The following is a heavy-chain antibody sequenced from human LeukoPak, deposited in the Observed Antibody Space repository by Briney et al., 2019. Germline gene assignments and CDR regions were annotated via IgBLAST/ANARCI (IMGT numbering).Heavy chain of an antibody. CDR1: GYIFTSYW. CDR3: ARRGSGRDGYGGY. D-gene: IGHD5-24*01. V-gene: IGHV5-51*01. CDR2: IYPGDSDT. Sequence: GESLKISCTGSGYIFTSYWIGWVRQMPGKGLEWMGIIYPGDSDTRYSPSFQGQVTISADRSINTAYLQWSSLKASDTAMYYCARRGSGRDGYGGYWGQGTLVTVSS. J-gene: IGHJ4*01.